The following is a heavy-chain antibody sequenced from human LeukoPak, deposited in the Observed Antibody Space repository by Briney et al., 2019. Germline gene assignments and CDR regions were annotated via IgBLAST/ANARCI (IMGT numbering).Heavy chain of an antibody. Sequence: SETLSLTCTVSGGSISSSSYYWGWIRQPPGKGLEWIGSIYYSGSTYYNPSLKSRVTISVDTSKNQFSLKLSSVTAADTAVYYCARGPDTAMGPHEAWFDPWGQGTLVTVSS. CDR2: IYYSGST. CDR1: GGSISSSSYY. CDR3: ARGPDTAMGPHEAWFDP. D-gene: IGHD5-18*01. V-gene: IGHV4-39*07. J-gene: IGHJ5*02.